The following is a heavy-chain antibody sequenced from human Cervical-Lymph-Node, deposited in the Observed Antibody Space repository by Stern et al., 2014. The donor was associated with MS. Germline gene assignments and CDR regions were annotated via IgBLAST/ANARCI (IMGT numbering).Heavy chain of an antibody. CDR3: ATSTASDAFDI. D-gene: IGHD2/OR15-2a*01. Sequence: VQLVESGGGVVQPGRSLRLSCVASGLTFSTSVMHCVRQAPGKGLEWVAVVWNDGSKEHFTESVKGRFSTSRDTAKNTLHLQMSSLRAEDTAVYFCATSTASDAFDIWGQGTLVTVSS. J-gene: IGHJ3*02. CDR1: GLTFSTSV. V-gene: IGHV3-33*01. CDR2: VWNDGSKE.